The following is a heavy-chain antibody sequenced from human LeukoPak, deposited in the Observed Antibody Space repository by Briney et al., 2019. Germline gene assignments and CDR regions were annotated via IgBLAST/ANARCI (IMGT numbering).Heavy chain of an antibody. CDR3: ARAGRGGIVGATYAFDI. CDR2: INPNSGGT. J-gene: IGHJ3*02. V-gene: IGHV1-2*02. Sequence: ASVKVSCKASGYTFTGYYMHWVRQAPGQGLEWMGWINPNSGGTNYGQKFQGRVTMTRDTSISTAYMELSRLRSDDTAVYYCARAGRGGIVGATYAFDIWGQGTMVTVSS. CDR1: GYTFTGYY. D-gene: IGHD1-26*01.